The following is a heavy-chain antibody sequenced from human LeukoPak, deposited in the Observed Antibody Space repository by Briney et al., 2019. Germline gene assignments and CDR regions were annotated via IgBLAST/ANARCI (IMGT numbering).Heavy chain of an antibody. CDR3: ARALDTTVLLGAY. CDR1: GYTFTNYD. V-gene: IGHV1-8*01. Sequence: ASVKVSCKASGYTFTNYDINWVRQASGQGLEWLGWISPYSGTTGSAQKFQGRVTMTRNSSISTADLEMSRLTSEDTAVYYCARALDTTVLLGAYWGQGTPVTVSS. CDR2: ISPYSGTT. D-gene: IGHD1-1*01. J-gene: IGHJ4*02.